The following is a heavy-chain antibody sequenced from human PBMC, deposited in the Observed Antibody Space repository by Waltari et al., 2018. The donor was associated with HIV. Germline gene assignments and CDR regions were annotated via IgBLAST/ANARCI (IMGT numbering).Heavy chain of an antibody. Sequence: EVQLVESGGGLVQHGGSRILSCAASGFTVRWNGGSWGRQATGKGLEWVAKIKEDGSEKYFVDSVKGRFTISRDNAKNSLFLQMNSLRAEDTAVYYCVRGGTTVLRYWGQGTQVTVSS. CDR2: IKEDGSEK. CDR1: GFTVRWNG. V-gene: IGHV3-7*01. J-gene: IGHJ4*02. CDR3: VRGGTTVLRY. D-gene: IGHD1-1*01.